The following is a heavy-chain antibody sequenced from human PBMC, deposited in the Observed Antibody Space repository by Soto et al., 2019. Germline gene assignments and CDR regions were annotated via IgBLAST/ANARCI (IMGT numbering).Heavy chain of an antibody. CDR2: IDPSDSYT. CDR3: ARHPLGPDYDILTGDTQGENYYYYGMDV. D-gene: IGHD3-9*01. V-gene: IGHV5-10-1*01. J-gene: IGHJ6*02. CDR1: GYSFTSYW. Sequence: RGESLKISCKGSGYSFTSYWISWVRQMPGKGLEWMGRIDPSDSYTNYSPSFQGHVTISADKSISTAYLQWSSLKASDTAMYYCARHPLGPDYDILTGDTQGENYYYYGMDVWGQGTTVTGSS.